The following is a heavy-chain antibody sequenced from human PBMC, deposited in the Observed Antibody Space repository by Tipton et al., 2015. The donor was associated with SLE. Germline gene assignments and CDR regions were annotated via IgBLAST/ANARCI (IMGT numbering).Heavy chain of an antibody. V-gene: IGHV4-59*01. D-gene: IGHD2-2*01. Sequence: TLSLTCTVSGGSISSYYWSWIRQPPGKGLEWIGYIYYSGSTNYNPSLKSRVTISVDTSKNQFSLKLSSVTAADTAVYYCARAGDCSSTSCWAFDIWGQGTMVTVSS. CDR3: ARAGDCSSTSCWAFDI. CDR1: GGSISSYY. CDR2: IYYSGST. J-gene: IGHJ3*02.